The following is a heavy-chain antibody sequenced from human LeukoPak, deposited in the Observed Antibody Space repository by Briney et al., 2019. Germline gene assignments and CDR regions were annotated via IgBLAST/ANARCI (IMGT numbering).Heavy chain of an antibody. J-gene: IGHJ4*02. CDR2: IKQGGSER. Sequence: GGSLRLSCAASGFTLSSYWMTWVRQAPGKGLEWVANIKQGGSERYYVDSVKGRFTISRDSAKNSVYLQMNSLRAEDTAVYYCARGYSYGDYWGQGTLVTVSS. CDR3: ARGYSYGDY. D-gene: IGHD5-18*01. CDR1: GFTLSSYW. V-gene: IGHV3-7*04.